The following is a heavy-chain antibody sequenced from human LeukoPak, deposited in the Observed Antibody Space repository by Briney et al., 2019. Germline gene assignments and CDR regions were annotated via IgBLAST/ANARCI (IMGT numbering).Heavy chain of an antibody. J-gene: IGHJ4*02. D-gene: IGHD1-26*01. V-gene: IGHV1-2*06. CDR3: ARETRGIVGDSGYFDY. CDR1: GYTFTGYY. CDR2: INPNSGGT. Sequence: ASVKVSCKASGYTFTGYYMHWVRQAPGQGLEWMERINPNSGGTNYAQKFQGRVTMTRDTSISTTYMELSRLRSDDTAVYYCARETRGIVGDSGYFDYWGQGTLVTVSS.